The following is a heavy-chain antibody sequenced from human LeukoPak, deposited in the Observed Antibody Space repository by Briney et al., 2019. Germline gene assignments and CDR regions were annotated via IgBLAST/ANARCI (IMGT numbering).Heavy chain of an antibody. D-gene: IGHD3-9*01. V-gene: IGHV4-61*02. J-gene: IGHJ5*02. CDR3: ARDYDVLTAYPPTQLFDP. Sequence: SQTLSLTCAVSGGSISSGGYSWSWIRQPAGKGLEWIGRIYTSGSTNYNPSLKSRVTMSVDTSKNQFSLKLNSVTAADTAVYYCARDYDVLTAYPPTQLFDPWGQGTLVTVSS. CDR1: GGSISSGGYS. CDR2: IYTSGST.